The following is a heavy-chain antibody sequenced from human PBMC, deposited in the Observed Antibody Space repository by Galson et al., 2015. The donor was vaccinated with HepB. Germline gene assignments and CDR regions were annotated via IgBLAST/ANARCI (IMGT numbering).Heavy chain of an antibody. CDR1: GYTFTGYY. J-gene: IGHJ1*01. CDR2: INPDSGGT. V-gene: IGHV1-2*02. D-gene: IGHD2-15*01. Sequence: SVKVSCKASGYTFTGYYMHWVRQAPGQGLEWMGWINPDSGGTNYAQKFQGRVTMTRDTSISTAYMELSRLRSDDTAVYYCASPSHCSGGSCYSPGYFQHWGQGTLVTVSS. CDR3: ASPSHCSGGSCYSPGYFQH.